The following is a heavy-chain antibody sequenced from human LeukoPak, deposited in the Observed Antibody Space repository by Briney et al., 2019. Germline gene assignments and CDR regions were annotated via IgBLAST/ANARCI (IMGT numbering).Heavy chain of an antibody. Sequence: GGSLRLSCAASGFTLSSNYMSWVRQAPGKGLEWVSVIYSGGSTYYADSVKGRFTISRDNSKNTLYLQMNSLRAEDTAVYYCAKVELLWFGEFIPNWFDPWGQGTLVTASS. J-gene: IGHJ5*02. V-gene: IGHV3-66*01. D-gene: IGHD3-10*01. CDR2: IYSGGST. CDR1: GFTLSSNY. CDR3: AKVELLWFGEFIPNWFDP.